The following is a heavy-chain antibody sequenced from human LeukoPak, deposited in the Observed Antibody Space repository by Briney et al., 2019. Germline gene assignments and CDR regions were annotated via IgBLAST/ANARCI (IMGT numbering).Heavy chain of an antibody. CDR1: GYSFTSYW. J-gene: IGHJ4*02. V-gene: IGHV5-51*01. D-gene: IGHD5-18*01. CDR3: ARHGGYSYGTNYFDY. Sequence: GESLKISCKGSGYSFTSYWICWVRQLPGKGLEWMGIIYPGDSDTRYSPSFQGQVTISADKSISTAYLQWSSLKASDTAMYYCARHGGYSYGTNYFDYWGQGTLVTVSS. CDR2: IYPGDSDT.